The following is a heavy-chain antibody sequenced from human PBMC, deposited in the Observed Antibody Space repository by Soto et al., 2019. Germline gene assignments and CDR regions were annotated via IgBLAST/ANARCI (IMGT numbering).Heavy chain of an antibody. Sequence: GASVKVSCKASGYTFTSYDINWVRQATGQGLEWMGWMNPNSGNTGYAQKFQGRVTMTRNTSISTAYMELSSLRSEDTAVYYCASNPAMGGSGSYYNVMGVYYMDVWGKGTTVTVSS. D-gene: IGHD3-10*01. CDR3: ASNPAMGGSGSYYNVMGVYYMDV. CDR2: MNPNSGNT. CDR1: GYTFTSYD. J-gene: IGHJ6*03. V-gene: IGHV1-8*01.